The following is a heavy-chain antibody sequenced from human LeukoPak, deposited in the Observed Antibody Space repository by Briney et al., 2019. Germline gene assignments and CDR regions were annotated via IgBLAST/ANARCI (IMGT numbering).Heavy chain of an antibody. CDR2: IYYSGST. CDR3: ARTAAGQYYFDY. V-gene: IGHV4-39*01. CDR1: GGSISSSSYY. D-gene: IGHD6-13*01. J-gene: IGHJ4*02. Sequence: SETLSLTCTVSGGSISSSSYYWGWIRQPPGKGLEWIGSIYYSGSTYYNPSLKSRVTISVDTSKNQFSLKLSSVTAADTVVYYCARTAAGQYYFDYWGQGTLVTVSS.